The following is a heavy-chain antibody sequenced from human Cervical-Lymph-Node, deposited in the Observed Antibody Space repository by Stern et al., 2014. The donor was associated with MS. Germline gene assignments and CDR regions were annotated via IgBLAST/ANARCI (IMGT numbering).Heavy chain of an antibody. D-gene: IGHD6-6*01. Sequence: QMQLVQSGAEVKKPGASVKVSCKASGYTFTSYAMHWVRQAPGQRLEWMGWINAGNGNTKYSQKFQGRVTITRDTSASTAYMELSSLRSEDTAVYYCVSSIAARYYFDYWGQGTLVTVSS. CDR1: GYTFTSYA. CDR2: INAGNGNT. V-gene: IGHV1-3*01. J-gene: IGHJ4*02. CDR3: VSSIAARYYFDY.